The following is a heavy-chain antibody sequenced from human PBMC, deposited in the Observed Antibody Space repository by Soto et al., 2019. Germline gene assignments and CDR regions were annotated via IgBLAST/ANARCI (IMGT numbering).Heavy chain of an antibody. CDR2: IYHSGST. J-gene: IGHJ5*02. CDR3: ARGYSSSCDWFDP. V-gene: IGHV4-38-2*01. Sequence: SETLSLTCAVSGYSISSGYYWGCIRQPPGKGLEWIGSIYHSGSTYYNPSLKSRVTISVDTSKNQFSLKLSSVTAADTAVYYCARGYSSSCDWFDPWGQGTLVTVSS. CDR1: GYSISSGYY. D-gene: IGHD6-13*01.